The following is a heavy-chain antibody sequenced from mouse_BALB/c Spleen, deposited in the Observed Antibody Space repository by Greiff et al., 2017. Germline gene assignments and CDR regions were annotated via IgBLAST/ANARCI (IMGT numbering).Heavy chain of an antibody. Sequence: VQLQQSGPELVKPGASVKMSCKASGYTFTSYYMHWVKQRPEQGLEWIGWIDPENGDTEYAPKFQGKATMTADTSSNTAYLQLSSLTSEDTAVYYCNAGSGYSYAMDYWGQGTSVTVSS. CDR1: GYTFTSYY. J-gene: IGHJ4*01. CDR2: IDPENGDT. CDR3: NAGSGYSYAMDY. D-gene: IGHD3-1*01. V-gene: IGHV14-4*02.